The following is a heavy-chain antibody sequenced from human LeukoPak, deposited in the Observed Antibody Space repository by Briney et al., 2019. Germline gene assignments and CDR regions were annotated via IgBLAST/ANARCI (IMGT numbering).Heavy chain of an antibody. D-gene: IGHD6-19*01. CDR3: ARDRRAVAVYFDY. J-gene: IGHJ4*02. CDR1: GFTFDSYA. Sequence: GGSLRLSCAASGFTFDSYAMHWVRQAPGKGLGWVAVTSYDGSINYYADSVRGRFTISRDNSENTVYLEINNLRTEDTAVYYCARDRRAVAVYFDYWGQGTLVTVSS. V-gene: IGHV3-30*04. CDR2: TSYDGSIN.